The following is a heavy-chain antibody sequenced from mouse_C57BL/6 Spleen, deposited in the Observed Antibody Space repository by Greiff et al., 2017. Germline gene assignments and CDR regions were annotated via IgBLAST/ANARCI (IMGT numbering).Heavy chain of an antibody. V-gene: IGHV5-17*01. Sequence: EVPLVESGGGLVKPGGSLKLSCAASGFTFSDYGLHWVRQAPEKGLEWVAYISSGSSTIYYADTVKGRFTISRDNAKNTLFLQMTSLRSEDTAMYYCARNDYGSFAYWGQGTLVTVSA. CDR2: ISSGSSTI. D-gene: IGHD2-2*01. CDR3: ARNDYGSFAY. J-gene: IGHJ3*01. CDR1: GFTFSDYG.